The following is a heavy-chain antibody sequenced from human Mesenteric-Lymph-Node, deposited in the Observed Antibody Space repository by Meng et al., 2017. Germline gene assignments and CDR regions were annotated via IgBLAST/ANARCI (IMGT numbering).Heavy chain of an antibody. V-gene: IGHV3-30*04. CDR1: GFTFSSYA. CDR3: ARDLTMIVVVILGMDV. Sequence: GESLKISCAASGFTFSSYAMHWVRQAPGKGLEWVAVISYDGSNKYYADSVKGRFTISRDNSKNTLYLQMNSLRAEDTAVYYCARDLTMIVVVILGMDVWGQGTTVTVSS. D-gene: IGHD3-22*01. J-gene: IGHJ6*02. CDR2: ISYDGSNK.